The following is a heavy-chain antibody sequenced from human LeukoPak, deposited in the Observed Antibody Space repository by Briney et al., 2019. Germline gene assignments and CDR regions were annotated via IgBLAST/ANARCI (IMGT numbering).Heavy chain of an antibody. CDR3: AREEVMATTFDY. J-gene: IGHJ4*02. CDR1: GGSISSYY. CDR2: IYYSGST. D-gene: IGHD5-24*01. V-gene: IGHV4-59*01. Sequence: SETLSLTCTVSGGSISSYYWSWIRQPPGKGLAWIGYIYYSGSTNYNPSLKSRVTISVDTSKNQFSLKLSSVTAADTAVYYCAREEVMATTFDYWGQGSLVTFSS.